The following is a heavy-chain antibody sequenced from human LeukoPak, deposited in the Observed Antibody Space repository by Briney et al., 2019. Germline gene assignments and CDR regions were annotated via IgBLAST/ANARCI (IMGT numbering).Heavy chain of an antibody. Sequence: GGSLRLSCAASGFTVSSNYMSWVRQSPGKGLEWVSVIYSGGTTYYADSVKGRFTISRDNSKNTQYLLMNSLRAEDTAVYYCARETGYYYGMDVWGQGTTVTVSS. V-gene: IGHV3-66*01. CDR2: IYSGGTT. D-gene: IGHD1-14*01. J-gene: IGHJ6*02. CDR1: GFTVSSNY. CDR3: ARETGYYYGMDV.